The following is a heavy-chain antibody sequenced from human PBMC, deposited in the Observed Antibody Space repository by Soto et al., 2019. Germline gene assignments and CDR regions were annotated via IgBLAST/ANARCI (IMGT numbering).Heavy chain of an antibody. CDR1: GFAVSNTY. CDR2: IYSDGTT. CDR3: ARDCSGGSCYPALGA. D-gene: IGHD2-15*01. Sequence: EVHLVESGGGLIQPGGSLTLSCAASGFAVSNTYMSWVRQAPGRGLEWVSFIYSDGTTCYADSVKGRFTISRDTSKNTLCLQMNSLRAEDTAVYYCARDCSGGSCYPALGAWGQGTLVTVSS. J-gene: IGHJ5*02. V-gene: IGHV3-53*01.